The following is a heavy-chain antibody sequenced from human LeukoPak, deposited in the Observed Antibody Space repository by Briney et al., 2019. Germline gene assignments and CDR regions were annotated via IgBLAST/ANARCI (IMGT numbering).Heavy chain of an antibody. Sequence: GGSLRLSCAASGFNFNRYAMNWVRQAPGKGLEWVSGISGDGGITYYADSVRGRFTISRDNSKNTLYLQMNSLRAEDTAVYYCAKSSGPGGYYYYGMDVWGQGPRSPSP. D-gene: IGHD6-19*01. J-gene: IGHJ6*02. CDR1: GFNFNRYA. V-gene: IGHV3-23*01. CDR2: ISGDGGIT. CDR3: AKSSGPGGYYYYGMDV.